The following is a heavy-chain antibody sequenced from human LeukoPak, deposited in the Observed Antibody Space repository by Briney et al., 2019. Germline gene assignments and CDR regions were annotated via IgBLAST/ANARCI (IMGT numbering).Heavy chain of an antibody. J-gene: IGHJ2*01. D-gene: IGHD4-11*01. V-gene: IGHV3-74*01. CDR2: IKSDGTST. CDR1: GFTFTTYW. Sequence: GGSLRLSCAASGFTFTTYWMHWVRQAPGKRLVWVSRIKSDGTSTSYADSVKGRFTISRDNAKNTLYLQMNSLRAEDTAVYYCARCHSVFPVNYYFDLCGRGTLVTVSS. CDR3: ARCHSVFPVNYYFDL.